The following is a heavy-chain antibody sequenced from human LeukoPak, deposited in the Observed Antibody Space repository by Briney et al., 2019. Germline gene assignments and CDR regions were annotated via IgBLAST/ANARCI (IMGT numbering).Heavy chain of an antibody. D-gene: IGHD1-26*01. CDR1: GGSISSYY. CDR3: ARVMGATTLDY. CDR2: IYYSGST. V-gene: IGHV4-59*01. J-gene: IGHJ4*02. Sequence: PSETLSLTCTVSGGSISSYYWSWIRQPPGKGLEWIGYIYYSGSTNYNPSLKSRVTISVDTSKNQFSLKLSSVTAAGTAVYYCARVMGATTLDYWGQGTLVTVSS.